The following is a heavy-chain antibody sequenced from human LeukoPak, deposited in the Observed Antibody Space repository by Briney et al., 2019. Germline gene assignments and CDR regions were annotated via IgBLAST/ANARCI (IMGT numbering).Heavy chain of an antibody. CDR1: GFTLSRYS. CDR2: ISGIRYNI. Sequence: PGGSLRLSCAASGFTLSRYSMNWVRQTPGRGLEWVSSISGIRYNIYYADFVKGRFTVSRDNAKNTLYLQMSSLRAEDTAMYFCARVGGRGSIGGDCWGQGTLVTVSS. CDR3: ARVGGRGSIGGDC. V-gene: IGHV3-21*01. J-gene: IGHJ4*02. D-gene: IGHD3-10*01.